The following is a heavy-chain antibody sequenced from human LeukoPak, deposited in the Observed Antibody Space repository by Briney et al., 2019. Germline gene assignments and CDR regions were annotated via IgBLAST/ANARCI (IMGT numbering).Heavy chain of an antibody. D-gene: IGHD3-22*01. J-gene: IGHJ1*01. CDR2: IYYSGRT. Sequence: PSETLSLTCSVSGDSVSRSDSYWDWIRQPPGKGLEWIGTIYYSGRTYYSPSLKSRVTMSVDPSNNQFSLNLRSVTATDTAVYYCARRRYYDGSGYLEWGQGTLLSVSS. CDR3: ARRRYYDGSGYLE. CDR1: GDSVSRSDSY. V-gene: IGHV4-39*01.